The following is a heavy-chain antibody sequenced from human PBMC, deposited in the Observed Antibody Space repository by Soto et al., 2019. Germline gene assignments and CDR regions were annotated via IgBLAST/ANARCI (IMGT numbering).Heavy chain of an antibody. D-gene: IGHD3-10*01. J-gene: IGHJ4*02. V-gene: IGHV3-74*01. Sequence: EVQLVEAGGGVVQPGGSLRLSCAASGFTFSTNLMHWVRQGPGKGLVWVSRINSDGTTAAYADSVQGRFTISRDNAKTTLYLHMTCLRGEDTAVYYCAKDGEGVANFDYWGQGTLVAVSS. CDR2: INSDGTTA. CDR1: GFTFSTNL. CDR3: AKDGEGVANFDY.